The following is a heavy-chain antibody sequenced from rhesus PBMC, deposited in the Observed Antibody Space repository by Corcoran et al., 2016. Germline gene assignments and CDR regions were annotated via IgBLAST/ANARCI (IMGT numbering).Heavy chain of an antibody. CDR1: GGSISSSY. D-gene: IGHD4-29*01. Sequence: QLQLQESGPGLVKPSETLSVTCAVSGGSISSSYWSWIRQAPGKGLEWIGYIYGSGSSTNYNPSLKSRVTLSVDTSKNQFSLKLSSVTAADTAVYYCARGSSYSYYGLDSWGQGVVVTVSS. CDR3: ARGSSYSYYGLDS. V-gene: IGHV4-169*01. CDR2: IYGSGSST. J-gene: IGHJ6*01.